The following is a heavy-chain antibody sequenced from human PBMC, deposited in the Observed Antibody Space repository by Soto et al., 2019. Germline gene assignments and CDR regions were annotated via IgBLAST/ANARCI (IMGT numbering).Heavy chain of an antibody. CDR1: GFTLSDHY. Sequence: LRLSCAGSGFTLSDHYIDWVRQAPGKGLEWVGRSRDKAQGYSTAYAASVKGRFTTSRDNSKNTLYLQMNSLRAEDTAVYYCANAPYGPYYYGMDVWGQGTTVTVSS. CDR3: ANAPYGPYYYGMDV. D-gene: IGHD3-10*01. J-gene: IGHJ6*02. V-gene: IGHV3-72*01. CDR2: SRDKAQGYST.